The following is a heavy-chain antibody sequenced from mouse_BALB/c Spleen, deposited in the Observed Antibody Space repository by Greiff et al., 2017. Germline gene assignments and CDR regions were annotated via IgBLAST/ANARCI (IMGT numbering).Heavy chain of an antibody. CDR1: GYSITSGYY. CDR2: ISYDGSN. D-gene: IGHD2-4*01. CDR3: APMITTTWFAY. V-gene: IGHV3-6*02. J-gene: IGHJ3*01. Sequence: EVQLQESGPGLVKPSQSLSLTCSVTGYSITSGYYWNWIRQFPGNKLEWMGYISYDGSNNYNPSLKNRISITRDTSKNQFFLKLNSVTTEDTATYYCAPMITTTWFAYWGQGTLVTVSA.